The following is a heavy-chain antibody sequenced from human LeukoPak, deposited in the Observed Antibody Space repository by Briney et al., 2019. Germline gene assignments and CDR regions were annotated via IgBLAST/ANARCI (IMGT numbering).Heavy chain of an antibody. CDR3: ARAPREGFSGSYHDY. D-gene: IGHD1-26*01. J-gene: IGHJ4*02. CDR1: GFTFSSYA. Sequence: TGGSLRLSCAASGFTFSSYAMHWVRQAPRKGLEYVSAISSNGDNTYYANSVKGRFTISRDNSKNTLYLQMASLRGEDTAVYYCARAPREGFSGSYHDYWGQGTLVTVSS. V-gene: IGHV3-64*01. CDR2: ISSNGDNT.